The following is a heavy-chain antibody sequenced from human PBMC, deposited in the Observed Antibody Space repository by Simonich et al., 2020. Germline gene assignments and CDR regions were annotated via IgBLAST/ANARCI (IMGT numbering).Heavy chain of an antibody. V-gene: IGHV3-74*01. CDR2: SDSNGSIT. J-gene: IGHJ3*02. CDR3: ARDYSNYDAFDI. CDR1: GFTFSSYW. D-gene: IGHD4-4*01. Sequence: EVQLVESGGGLVQPGGSLRLSCAASGFTFSSYWMHWVRQAPGQGLVEVSRSDSNGSITSYADSVKGRFTIAKDNAKNTLYLQMNSLRAEDTAVYDCARDYSNYDAFDIWGQGTMVTVSS.